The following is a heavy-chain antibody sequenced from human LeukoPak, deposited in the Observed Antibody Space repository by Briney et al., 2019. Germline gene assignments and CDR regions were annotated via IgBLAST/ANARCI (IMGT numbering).Heavy chain of an antibody. CDR2: INHSGGT. D-gene: IGHD5-24*01. CDR3: ARHRRHGYCYGDACSLSFWFDP. V-gene: IGHV4-34*01. J-gene: IGHJ5*02. Sequence: SETLSLTCTVSGGSISSYYWSWIRQPPGKGLEWIGEINHSGGTNYNPSLKSRVTISVDTSKNQFSLKLSSVTATDTSVYFCARHRRHGYCYGDACSLSFWFDPWGQGTLVTVSS. CDR1: GGSISSYY.